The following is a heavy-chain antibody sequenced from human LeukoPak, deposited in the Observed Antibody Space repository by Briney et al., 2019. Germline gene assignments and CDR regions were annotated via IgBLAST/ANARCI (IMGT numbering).Heavy chain of an antibody. CDR2: IFPSGGEI. CDR3: ATYRQVLLPFES. CDR1: GGSISSSSYN. Sequence: ETLSLTCTVSGGSISSSSYNWGWVRQPPGKGLEWVSSIFPSGGEIHYAGSVRGRFTISRDNSKSTLSLQMSSLRAEDTAIYYCATYRQVLLPFESWGQGTLVTVSS. J-gene: IGHJ4*02. V-gene: IGHV3-23*01. D-gene: IGHD2-8*02.